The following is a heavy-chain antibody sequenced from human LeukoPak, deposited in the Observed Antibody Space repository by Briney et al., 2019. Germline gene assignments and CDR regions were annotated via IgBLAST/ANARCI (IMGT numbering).Heavy chain of an antibody. V-gene: IGHV1-18*01. CDR2: ISAYNGNT. D-gene: IGHD6-13*01. CDR3: ARDLEQQLAHAG. CDR1: GYTFSSYG. Sequence: ASVKVSCKASGYTFSSYGISWVRQAPGQGLEWMGWISAYNGNTNYAQKLQGRVTMTTDTSTSTAYMELRSLRSDDTAVYYCARDLEQQLAHAGWGQGTLVTVSS. J-gene: IGHJ4*02.